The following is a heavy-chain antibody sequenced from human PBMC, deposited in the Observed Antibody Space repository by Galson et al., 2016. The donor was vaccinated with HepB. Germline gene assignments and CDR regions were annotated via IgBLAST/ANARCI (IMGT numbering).Heavy chain of an antibody. CDR2: IKQDGSEK. CDR3: ARPGYCSGSSCYVPLDI. J-gene: IGHJ3*02. Sequence: SLRLSCAASGFTFSSYSMTWVRQAPGKGLEWVANIKQDGSEKYYVDSVKGRFTISRDNAKNSLYLQMNSLRGEDTAVYYCARPGYCSGSSCYVPLDIWGQGTMATVSS. D-gene: IGHD2-15*01. CDR1: GFTFSSYS. V-gene: IGHV3-7*03.